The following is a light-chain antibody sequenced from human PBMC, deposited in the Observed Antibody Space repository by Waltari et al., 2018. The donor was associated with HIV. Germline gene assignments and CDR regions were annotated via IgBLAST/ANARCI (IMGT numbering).Light chain of an antibody. J-gene: IGKJ1*01. CDR3: QQYFSLPWT. Sequence: DIVMTQSPDSLLVSLGERATIDCKSSRGVSSASNRKMDLAWCQQKRGQPPKVLFHWASSRESGVPDRFSASGSGTNFTLTIRILHAEDVATYFCQQYFSLPWTFGQGTKVEIK. V-gene: IGKV4-1*01. CDR1: RGVSSASNRKMD. CDR2: WAS.